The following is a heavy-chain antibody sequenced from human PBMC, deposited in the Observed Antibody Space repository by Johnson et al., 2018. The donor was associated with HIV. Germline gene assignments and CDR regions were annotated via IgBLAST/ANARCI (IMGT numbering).Heavy chain of an antibody. Sequence: MLLVESGGGVVQPGRSLRLSCAASGFTFSSYAMSWVRQAPGKGLEWVSAISSSGGSTYYADSVKGRFTISRDNSKNTLHLQMNSLRAEDTAVYYCANYAGLGAFDIWGQGTMVTVSS. CDR1: GFTFSSYA. J-gene: IGHJ3*02. CDR2: ISSSGGST. D-gene: IGHD4-17*01. V-gene: IGHV3-23*04. CDR3: ANYAGLGAFDI.